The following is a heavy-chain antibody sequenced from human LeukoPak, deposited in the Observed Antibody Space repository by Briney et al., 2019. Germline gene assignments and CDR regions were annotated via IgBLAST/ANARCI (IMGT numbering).Heavy chain of an antibody. D-gene: IGHD5-18*01. V-gene: IGHV4-59*01. CDR3: ERTTEGGYTYDYFYYYYMDV. CDR1: GGSISSYY. J-gene: IGHJ6*03. CDR2: FYYSGST. Sequence: SETLSLTCTVSGGSISSYYWSWIRQPPGKGLEWIVYFYYSGSTTYNPPLKRRVTISVYTSNNQCSQKLSSVTAADTAVYYCERTTEGGYTYDYFYYYYMDVWGKGTTVTISS.